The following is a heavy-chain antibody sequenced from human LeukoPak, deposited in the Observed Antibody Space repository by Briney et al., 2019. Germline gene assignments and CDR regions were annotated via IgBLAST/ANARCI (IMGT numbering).Heavy chain of an antibody. CDR3: AALHYFGHGAPRT. CDR1: GASINSYH. CDR2: ISSSRRV. J-gene: IGHJ5*02. Sequence: WETLSLTCLVSGASINSYHGSGIRRSAGKGREGIGGISSSRRVDYNPSLENRISMSVDTSRNELLLQLHSVTAADSGVYYCAALHYFGHGAPRTWGQGTLVAVSS. V-gene: IGHV4-4*07. D-gene: IGHD2/OR15-2a*01.